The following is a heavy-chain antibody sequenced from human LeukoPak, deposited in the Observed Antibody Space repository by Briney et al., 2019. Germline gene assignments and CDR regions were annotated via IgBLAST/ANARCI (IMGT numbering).Heavy chain of an antibody. V-gene: IGHV1-69*04. J-gene: IGHJ4*02. CDR1: GGTFSSYA. Sequence: GASVKVSCKASGGTFSSYAISWVRRAPGQGLEWMGRIIPILGIANYAQKFQGRVTITADKSTSTAYMELSSLRSEDTAVYYCARDLTRGAYYYDSSGYSYFDYWGQGTLVTVSS. D-gene: IGHD3-22*01. CDR2: IIPILGIA. CDR3: ARDLTRGAYYYDSSGYSYFDY.